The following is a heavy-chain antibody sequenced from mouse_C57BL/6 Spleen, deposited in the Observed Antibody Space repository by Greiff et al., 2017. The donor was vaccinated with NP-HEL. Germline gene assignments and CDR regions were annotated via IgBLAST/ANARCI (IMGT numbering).Heavy chain of an antibody. CDR1: GYTFTSYG. CDR3: ARSDDQGAMDY. Sequence: VQVVESGAELARPGASVKLSCKASGYTFTSYGISWVKQRTGQGLEWIGEIYPRSGNTYYNEKFKGKATLTADKSSSTAYMELRSLTSEDSAVYFCARSDDQGAMDYWGQGTSVTVSS. V-gene: IGHV1-81*01. CDR2: IYPRSGNT. J-gene: IGHJ4*01.